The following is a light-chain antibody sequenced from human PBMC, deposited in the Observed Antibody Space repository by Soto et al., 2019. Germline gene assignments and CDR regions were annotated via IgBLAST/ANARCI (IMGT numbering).Light chain of an antibody. CDR1: STDAVTYKY. J-gene: IGLJ3*02. V-gene: IGLV2-14*01. Sequence: QSALTQPASVSGSPGQSITISCTGTSTDAVTYKYVSWYQQHPGKAPKLVIYDVGNRPSGVSNRFSGSKSGNTASLTISGLQAEDEAHNYCSSYSSTTTVVFGGGTKLTVL. CDR3: SSYSSTTTVV. CDR2: DVG.